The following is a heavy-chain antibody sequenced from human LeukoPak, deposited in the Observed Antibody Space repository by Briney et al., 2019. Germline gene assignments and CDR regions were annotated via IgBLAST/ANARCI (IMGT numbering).Heavy chain of an antibody. Sequence: NTSETLSLTCAVYGGSFSGYYWSWIRQPPGKGLEWIGEINHSGSTNYNPSLKSRVTISVDTSKNQFSLKLSSVTAADTAVYYCAGVTNYDFWSGYLYPNWFDPWGQGTLVTVSS. CDR1: GGSFSGYY. CDR3: AGVTNYDFWSGYLYPNWFDP. V-gene: IGHV4-34*01. CDR2: INHSGST. D-gene: IGHD3-3*01. J-gene: IGHJ5*02.